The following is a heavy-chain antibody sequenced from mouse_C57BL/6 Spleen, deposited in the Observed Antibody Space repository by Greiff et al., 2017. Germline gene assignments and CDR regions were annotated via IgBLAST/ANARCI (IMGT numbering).Heavy chain of an antibody. V-gene: IGHV1-66*01. D-gene: IGHD1-1*02. Sequence: QVQLQQPGPELVKPGASVKISCKASGYSFTSYYIHWVKQRPGQGLEWIGWIYPGSGNTKYNEKFKGKATLTADTSSSTAYMQLSSLTSEDSAVYDCDSGGGLGVGYWGQGTTLTVSS. CDR3: DSGGGLGVGY. CDR2: IYPGSGNT. CDR1: GYSFTSYY. J-gene: IGHJ2*01.